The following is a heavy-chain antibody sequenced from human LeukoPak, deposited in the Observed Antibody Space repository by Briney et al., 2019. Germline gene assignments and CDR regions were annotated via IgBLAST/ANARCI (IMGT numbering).Heavy chain of an antibody. CDR3: ARDSYNWNDLWGSGNPKAFDY. V-gene: IGHV3-74*01. D-gene: IGHD1-1*01. J-gene: IGHJ4*02. CDR2: INSDGSST. CDR1: GFTFSSYW. Sequence: GGSLRLSCAASGFTFSSYWVHWVRQAPGKGLVWVSRINSDGSSTSYADSVKGRFTISRDNAKNSLYLQMNSLRAEDTAVYYCARDSYNWNDLWGSGNPKAFDYWGQGTLVTVSS.